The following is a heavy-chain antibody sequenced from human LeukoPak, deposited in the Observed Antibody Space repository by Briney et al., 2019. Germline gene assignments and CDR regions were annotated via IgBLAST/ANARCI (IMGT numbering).Heavy chain of an antibody. CDR2: ISNTGNTI. D-gene: IGHD3-3*01. V-gene: IGHV3-11*01. Sequence: GGSLTLSCAASGFAYSDYYMSWIRQAPGKGLEWLSYISNTGNTIYYADSAKGRFTISSDNAKNLLYLQMNSLRAEDTAVYYCARDRHILEWLFKLHYWGQRTLVTVSS. J-gene: IGHJ4*02. CDR3: ARDRHILEWLFKLHY. CDR1: GFAYSDYY.